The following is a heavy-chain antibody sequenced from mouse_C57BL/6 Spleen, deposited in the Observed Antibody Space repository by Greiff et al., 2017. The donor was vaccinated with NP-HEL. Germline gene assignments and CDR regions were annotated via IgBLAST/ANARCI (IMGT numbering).Heavy chain of an antibody. D-gene: IGHD1-1*01. Sequence: VQLQQPGAELVKPGASVKLSCKASGYTFTSYWMHWVKQRPGQGLEWIGMIHPNSGSTNYNEKFKSKATLTVDKSSSTAYMQLSSLTSEDSAVYYCARRDYYGKNYAMDYWGQGTSVTVSS. CDR1: GYTFTSYW. CDR3: ARRDYYGKNYAMDY. CDR2: IHPNSGST. J-gene: IGHJ4*01. V-gene: IGHV1-64*01.